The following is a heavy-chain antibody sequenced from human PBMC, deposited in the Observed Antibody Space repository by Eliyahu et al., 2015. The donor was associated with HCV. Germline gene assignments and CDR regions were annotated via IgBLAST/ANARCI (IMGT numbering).Heavy chain of an antibody. CDR2: ISSSSSYI. D-gene: IGHD3-22*01. Sequence: EVQLVESGGGLVKPGGSLRLSCAASGFTFSSYSMNWVRQAPGKGLEWVSSISSSSSYIYYADSVKGRFTISRDNAKNSLYLQMNSLRAEDTAVYYCARNDDSSGYPIYYFDYWGQGTLVTVSS. V-gene: IGHV3-21*01. CDR1: GFTFSSYS. CDR3: ARNDDSSGYPIYYFDY. J-gene: IGHJ4*02.